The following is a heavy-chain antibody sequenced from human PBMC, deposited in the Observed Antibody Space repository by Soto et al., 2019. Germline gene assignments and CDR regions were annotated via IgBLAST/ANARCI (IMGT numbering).Heavy chain of an antibody. CDR1: GFTFSSYW. CDR2: INPDGSIT. V-gene: IGHV3-74*01. D-gene: IGHD2-8*01. CDR3: ARVPIGKYGVWNY. J-gene: IGHJ4*02. Sequence: EEQLVESGGGLVQPGGSLRLSCAAAGFTFSSYWMHWVRQAPGKGLVWVSRINPDGSITTYADSVKGRFTISRDNAKNTLYLQINSLRGDDTAVYYCARVPIGKYGVWNYWGQGTLVTVSS.